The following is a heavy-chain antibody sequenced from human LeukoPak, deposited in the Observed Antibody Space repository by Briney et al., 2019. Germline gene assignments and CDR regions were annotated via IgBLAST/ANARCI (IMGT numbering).Heavy chain of an antibody. V-gene: IGHV3-30*02. Sequence: GGSLRLSCAASGFTFSSYGMHWVRQAPGKGLEWVAFIRYDGSNKFYADSVKGRFTISRDSSKNTLYLQMNSLRAEDTAVYYCAKGNSGYDGRLYWGQGTLVTVSS. J-gene: IGHJ4*02. CDR3: AKGNSGYDGRLY. CDR1: GFTFSSYG. D-gene: IGHD5-12*01. CDR2: IRYDGSNK.